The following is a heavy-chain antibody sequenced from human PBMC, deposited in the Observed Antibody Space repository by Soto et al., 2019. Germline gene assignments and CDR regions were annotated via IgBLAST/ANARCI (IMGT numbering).Heavy chain of an antibody. D-gene: IGHD3-22*01. J-gene: IGHJ6*02. V-gene: IGHV4-59*01. CDR3: ARATYYYDSSGYYSWFRNYHGMDV. CDR1: GGSLSSYY. Sequence: SDTLSLTCTVSGGSLSSYYWSWIRQPPGKGLEWIGYIYYSGSTNYNPSLKSRVTISVDTSKNQFSLKLSSVTAADTAVYYCARATYYYDSSGYYSWFRNYHGMDVWGQGTTVTVSS. CDR2: IYYSGST.